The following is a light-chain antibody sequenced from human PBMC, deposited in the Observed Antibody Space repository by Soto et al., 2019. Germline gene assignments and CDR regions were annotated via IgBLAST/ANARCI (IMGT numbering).Light chain of an antibody. CDR2: LKSDGSH. J-gene: IGLJ2*01. CDR1: SGHSSYA. CDR3: QAWDTGGVV. V-gene: IGLV4-69*01. Sequence: QPVLTQSPSASASLGASVKLTCTLTSGHSSYAIAWLQQQPEKGPRYLMNLKSDGSHSKGDGIPDRFSGSSSGAERYLTISSLQSEDEAAYYCQAWDTGGVVFGGGTKLTVL.